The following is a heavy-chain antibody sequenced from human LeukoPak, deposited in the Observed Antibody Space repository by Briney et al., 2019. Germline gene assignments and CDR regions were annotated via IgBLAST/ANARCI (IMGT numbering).Heavy chain of an antibody. Sequence: SETLSLTCTVSGVSIDRSDYYWGWIRQPPGMGLEWIGNVFYSGNSYYNPSLKSRVSISVDTSKNQFSLNETFVTAADTAVYYCARHHRPTVGGASMATDQWGQGILVTVSS. V-gene: IGHV4-39*01. D-gene: IGHD1-26*01. CDR1: GVSIDRSDYY. J-gene: IGHJ4*02. CDR2: VFYSGNS. CDR3: ARHHRPTVGGASMATDQ.